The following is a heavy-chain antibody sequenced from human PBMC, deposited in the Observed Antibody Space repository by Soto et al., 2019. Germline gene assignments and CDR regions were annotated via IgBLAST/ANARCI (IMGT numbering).Heavy chain of an antibody. CDR2: IWYDGSNK. J-gene: IGHJ3*02. CDR3: ARDKGSSGPRLQDFDI. D-gene: IGHD6-19*01. CDR1: GFTFSSYG. V-gene: IGHV3-33*01. Sequence: GGSLRLSCAASGFTFSSYGMHWVRQAPGKGLEWVAVIWYDGSNKYYADSVKGRFTISRDNSKNTLYLQMNSLRAEDTAVYYCARDKGSSGPRLQDFDIWGQGTMVTVSS.